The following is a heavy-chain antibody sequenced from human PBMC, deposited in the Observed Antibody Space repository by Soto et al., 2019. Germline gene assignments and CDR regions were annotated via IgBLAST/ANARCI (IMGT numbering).Heavy chain of an antibody. CDR3: AKALNDYYDSSGYGLAYYYYGMDV. J-gene: IGHJ6*02. V-gene: IGHV3-23*01. D-gene: IGHD3-22*01. Sequence: GGSLRLSCAASGFTFSSYAMSWVRQAPGKGLEWVSAISGSGGSTYYADSVKGRFTISRDNSKNTLDLQMNSLGAQDSAVYYCAKALNDYYDSSGYGLAYYYYGMDVWGQGTTVTVSS. CDR2: ISGSGGST. CDR1: GFTFSSYA.